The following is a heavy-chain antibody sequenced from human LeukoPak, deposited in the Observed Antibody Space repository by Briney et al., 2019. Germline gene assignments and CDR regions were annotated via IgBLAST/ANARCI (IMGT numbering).Heavy chain of an antibody. Sequence: SETLSLTCAFSGYSMTSDYYWGWIRQPPGKGLEWIGSIFRSGGTYYNPSLKSRVTMSVDTSKNLFSLNLSSVTAADTAVYYCTAERAGTIVDYWGQGVLVTVSS. CDR2: IFRSGGT. CDR1: GYSMTSDYY. D-gene: IGHD5-24*01. V-gene: IGHV4-38-2*01. CDR3: TAERAGTIVDY. J-gene: IGHJ4*02.